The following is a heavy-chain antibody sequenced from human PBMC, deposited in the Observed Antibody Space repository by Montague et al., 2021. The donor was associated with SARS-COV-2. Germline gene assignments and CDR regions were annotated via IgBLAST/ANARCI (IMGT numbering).Heavy chain of an antibody. CDR1: GDSVSSNIAT. D-gene: IGHD2-21*02. V-gene: IGHV6-1*01. CDR3: ARAYCGGDCYFYWYFDL. J-gene: IGHJ2*01. Sequence: CAISGDSVSSNIATLNWIRQSPSRGLEWLGRTYYRSKWYNDYAVSVKSRVIINPDTSNNRISLQLNSVTPEDTAVYYCARAYCGGDCYFYWYFDLWGRGTLVTVSS. CDR2: TYYRSKWYN.